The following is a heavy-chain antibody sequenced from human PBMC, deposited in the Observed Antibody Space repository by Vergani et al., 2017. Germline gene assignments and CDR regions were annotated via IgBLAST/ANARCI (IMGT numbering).Heavy chain of an antibody. CDR1: GFTFGDYA. Sequence: EVQLVESGGGLVQPGRSLRLSCTASGFTFGDYAMSWVRQAPGKGLEWVGFIRSKAYGGTTEYAASVKGRFTISRDDSKSIAYLQMNSLKTEDTAVYYCTATHITYGARNDYGGQGTLVTVSS. CDR3: TATHITYGARNDY. V-gene: IGHV3-49*04. D-gene: IGHD1-14*01. CDR2: IRSKAYGGTT. J-gene: IGHJ4*02.